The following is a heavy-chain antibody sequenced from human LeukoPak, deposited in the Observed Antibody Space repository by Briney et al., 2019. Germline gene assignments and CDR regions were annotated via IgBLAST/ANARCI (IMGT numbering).Heavy chain of an antibody. CDR2: IIPIFGTA. V-gene: IGHV1-69*13. CDR3: ARRRSDFWSGYCDY. J-gene: IGHJ4*02. Sequence: ASVKVSCKASGGTFSSYAISWVRQAPGQGLEWMGGIIPIFGTANYAQKFQGRVTITADESTSTAYMELSSLRSEDTAVYYCARRRSDFWSGYCDYWGQVSLVAVAS. D-gene: IGHD3-3*01. CDR1: GGTFSSYA.